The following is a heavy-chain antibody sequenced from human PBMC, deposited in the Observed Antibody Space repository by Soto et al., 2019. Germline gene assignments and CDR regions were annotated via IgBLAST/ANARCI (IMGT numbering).Heavy chain of an antibody. Sequence: QITLKESGPTLVTPTQPLTLTCTFSGFSLHTRAVGVGWLRQAPGQALEWLALINWNDDVRYSPSLKDRLTITKDTSKNHVVLTMTNIGPVDTATYYCAHRHDLGGFDIWGQGTAVTVSS. CDR1: GFSLHTRAVG. CDR3: AHRHDLGGFDI. D-gene: IGHD2-15*01. J-gene: IGHJ3*02. CDR2: INWNDDV. V-gene: IGHV2-5*01.